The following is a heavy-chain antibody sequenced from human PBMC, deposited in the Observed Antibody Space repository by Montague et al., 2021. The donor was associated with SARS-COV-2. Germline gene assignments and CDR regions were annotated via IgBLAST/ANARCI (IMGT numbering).Heavy chain of an antibody. Sequence: SETLSLTRAVYGGSFRGYYWYWIRQPAGRGLEWIGEINDSGSTDXNPSLKSRVIMSVDTSKNQFSLRLTSLTAADTAMYYCARSLFYYDPRGYPSGGRWFDPWGQGTLVIVSS. J-gene: IGHJ5*02. CDR3: ARSLFYYDPRGYPSGGRWFDP. CDR1: GGSFRGYY. CDR2: INDSGST. D-gene: IGHD3-22*01. V-gene: IGHV4-34*01.